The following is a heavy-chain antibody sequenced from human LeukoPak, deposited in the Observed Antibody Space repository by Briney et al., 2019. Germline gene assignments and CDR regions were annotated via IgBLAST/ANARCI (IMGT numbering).Heavy chain of an antibody. CDR2: ISYDGSNK. Sequence: GGSLRLSCAASGFTFSSYGMHWVRQAPGKGLEWVAVISYDGSNKYYADSVKGRFTISRDNSKNTLYLQMNSLRAEDTAVYYCAKDTQWLVRKVSPAFDYWGQGTLVTVSS. D-gene: IGHD6-19*01. CDR1: GFTFSSYG. J-gene: IGHJ4*02. CDR3: AKDTQWLVRKVSPAFDY. V-gene: IGHV3-30*18.